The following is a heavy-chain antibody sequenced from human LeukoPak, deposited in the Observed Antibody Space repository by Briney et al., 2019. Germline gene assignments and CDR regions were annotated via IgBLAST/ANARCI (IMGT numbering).Heavy chain of an antibody. CDR3: AKDKREAITMVRGVIITRNEPYYFDY. CDR1: GFSFSSYE. J-gene: IGHJ4*02. CDR2: ISSSGSTI. D-gene: IGHD3-10*01. V-gene: IGHV3-48*03. Sequence: PGGSLRLSCAASGFSFSSYEMNWVRQAPGKGLEWVSYISSSGSTIYYADSVKGRFTISRDNAKNSLYLQMNSLRAEDTAVYYCAKDKREAITMVRGVIITRNEPYYFDYWGQGTLVTVSS.